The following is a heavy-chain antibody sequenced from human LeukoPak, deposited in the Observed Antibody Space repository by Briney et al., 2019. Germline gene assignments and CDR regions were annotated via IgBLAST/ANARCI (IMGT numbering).Heavy chain of an antibody. CDR3: ARRHDYYDSSGYYSNFDY. D-gene: IGHD3-22*01. Sequence: SETLSLXCTVSGGSNSSSSYYWGWSRQPPGKGPEWIGSIYYSGITYYNPSLKSRVTISVDTSKNQFSLKLSSVTAADTAVYYCARRHDYYDSSGYYSNFDYWGQGTLVTVSS. CDR1: GGSNSSSSYY. CDR2: IYYSGIT. J-gene: IGHJ4*02. V-gene: IGHV4-39*01.